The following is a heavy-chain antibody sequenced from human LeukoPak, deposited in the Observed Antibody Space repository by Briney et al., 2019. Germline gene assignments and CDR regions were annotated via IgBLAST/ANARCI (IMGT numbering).Heavy chain of an antibody. D-gene: IGHD6-19*01. J-gene: IGHJ4*02. CDR1: GGSISSYY. CDR3: ARGSKQWLNY. CDR2: IYYSGST. V-gene: IGHV4-59*01. Sequence: SETLSLTCTVSGGSISSYYWSWLRQPPGKGLEWMGDIYYSGSTNYNPSLMSRGTISVDTSKNQFSLKLSSVTAADTAVYYCARGSKQWLNYWGQGTLVTVSS.